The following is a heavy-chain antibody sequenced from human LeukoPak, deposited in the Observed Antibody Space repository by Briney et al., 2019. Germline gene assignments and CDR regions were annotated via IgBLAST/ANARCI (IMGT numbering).Heavy chain of an antibody. Sequence: SETLSLTCTVSGGSISSYYWSWIRQPPGKGLGWIGYIYYSGSTNYNPSLKKRVTISVDTSKNQFPLKLSSVTAAATAVYYCARGDILTGYPCDYWGQGTLVTVSS. CDR1: GGSISSYY. CDR3: ARGDILTGYPCDY. D-gene: IGHD3-9*01. CDR2: IYYSGST. J-gene: IGHJ4*02. V-gene: IGHV4-59*01.